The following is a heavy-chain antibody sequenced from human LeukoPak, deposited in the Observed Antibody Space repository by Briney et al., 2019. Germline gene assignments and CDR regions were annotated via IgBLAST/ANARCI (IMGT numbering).Heavy chain of an antibody. Sequence: PGGSLRLSCAASGVTFSSDSMNWVRQAPGKGLEWVSYIRSSSSTILYADSVKGRFTISRDNAKNSLYLQMNSLRDEDTAVYYCATDRDYAFDIWGQGTMVTVSS. CDR1: GVTFSSDS. V-gene: IGHV3-48*02. CDR3: ATDRDYAFDI. D-gene: IGHD3-10*01. J-gene: IGHJ3*02. CDR2: IRSSSSTI.